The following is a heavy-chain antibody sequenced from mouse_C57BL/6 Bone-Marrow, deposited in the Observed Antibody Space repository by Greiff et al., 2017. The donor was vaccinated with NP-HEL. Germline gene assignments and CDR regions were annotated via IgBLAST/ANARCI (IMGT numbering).Heavy chain of an antibody. CDR3: SYGYPNDY. J-gene: IGHJ2*01. CDR1: GYSITRGYY. V-gene: IGHV3-6*01. Sequence: VQLQQSGPGLVKHSQSLSLTCSVTGYSITRGYYWNWIRQFPGNKLEWMGYISYDGSHNYNPSLKNRISITRDTSTNQFFLKVNSVTTEDTATYYCSYGYPNDYWSQGTTRTVSS. D-gene: IGHD2-2*01. CDR2: ISYDGSH.